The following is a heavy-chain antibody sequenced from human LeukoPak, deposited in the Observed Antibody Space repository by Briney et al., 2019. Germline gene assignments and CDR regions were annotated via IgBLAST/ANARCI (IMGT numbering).Heavy chain of an antibody. CDR1: GFTFSSYS. V-gene: IGHV3-48*01. CDR2: ISSSSSTI. CDR3: ARLTSAAGHD. Sequence: GGSLRLSCAASGFTFSSYSMNWVRQAPGKGLEWVSYISSSSSTIYYADSVKGRFTISRDNAKNSLYLQMNSLRAEDTAVYYCARLTSAAGHDWGQGTLVTVSS. J-gene: IGHJ4*02. D-gene: IGHD6-13*01.